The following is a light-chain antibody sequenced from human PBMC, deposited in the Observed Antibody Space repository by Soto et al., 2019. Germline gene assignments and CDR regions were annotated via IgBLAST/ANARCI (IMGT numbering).Light chain of an antibody. J-gene: IGLJ1*01. CDR1: SSDVGAYNY. CDR3: SSYAGSSNV. V-gene: IGLV2-8*01. Sequence: QSALTQPRSVSGSPGQSVTISCTGISSDVGAYNYVSWYQQHPGKAPKFMIYEVNKRPSGVPDRFSGSKSGNTASLTVSGLQAEDEADYYCSSYAGSSNVFGTGTKVTVL. CDR2: EVN.